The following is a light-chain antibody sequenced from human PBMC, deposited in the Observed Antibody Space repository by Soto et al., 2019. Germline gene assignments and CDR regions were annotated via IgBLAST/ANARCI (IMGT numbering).Light chain of an antibody. CDR2: GTS. Sequence: ENVLTQSPGTLSLSPGERATLSCRASQSIGSSYLAWYQKKPGHAPRLIIYGTSSRATGIPDRFSGSGSGTDFTLAISRLEPGDFAVYYCQQFGSSWLTFGQGTKVEIK. J-gene: IGKJ1*01. CDR3: QQFGSSWLT. V-gene: IGKV3-20*01. CDR1: QSIGSSY.